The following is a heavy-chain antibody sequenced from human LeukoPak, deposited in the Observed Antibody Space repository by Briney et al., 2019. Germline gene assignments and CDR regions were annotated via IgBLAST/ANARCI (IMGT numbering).Heavy chain of an antibody. D-gene: IGHD3-16*02. CDR3: ACHWGNYRDD. J-gene: IGHJ4*02. Sequence: PGGSLRLSCAASGFTFNDYYMTWIRQAPGKGLQWVSYISSSGDIKYYADSVRGRFTVSRYNAKNSLYLQMNSLRAEDTAVYYCACHWGNYRDDWGQGTLVTVSS. CDR1: GFTFNDYY. CDR2: ISSSGDIK. V-gene: IGHV3-11*01.